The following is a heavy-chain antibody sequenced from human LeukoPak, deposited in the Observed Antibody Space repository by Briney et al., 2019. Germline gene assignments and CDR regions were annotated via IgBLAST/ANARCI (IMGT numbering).Heavy chain of an antibody. CDR2: INYRGST. CDR3: ATYKYDYVWGNQHFDY. D-gene: IGHD3-16*01. J-gene: IGHJ4*02. V-gene: IGHV4-39*07. CDR1: NASISSNTYY. Sequence: SETLSLTCTVSNASISSNTYYRAWIRQPPGKGLEYIGSINYRGSTYYNPSLKSRVTLSVDTSKNQFSLKLNSVTAADTAVYYCATYKYDYVWGNQHFDYWGQETLVAVSS.